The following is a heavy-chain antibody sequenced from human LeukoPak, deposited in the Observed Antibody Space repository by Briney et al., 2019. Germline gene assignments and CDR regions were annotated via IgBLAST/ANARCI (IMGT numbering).Heavy chain of an antibody. D-gene: IGHD2-15*01. V-gene: IGHV3-23*01. CDR2: ISGSGSSI. J-gene: IGHJ4*02. CDR1: GFAFSSYA. Sequence: GGSLRLSCAASGFAFSSYAMNWVRQALGKGPEWVSGISGSGSSIDYADSVKGRFTISRDNSKNTVDLQMSSLRVEDTAVYYCAKDNHHGSTYYFDYWGQGTLVTVSS. CDR3: AKDNHHGSTYYFDY.